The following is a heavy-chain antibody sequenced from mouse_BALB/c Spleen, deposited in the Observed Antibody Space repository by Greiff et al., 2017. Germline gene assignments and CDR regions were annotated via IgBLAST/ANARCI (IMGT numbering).Heavy chain of an antibody. Sequence: QVQLKQSGPGLVQPSQSLSITCTVSGFSLTSYGVHWVRQSPGKGLEWLGVIWSGGSTDYNAAFISRLSISKDNSKSQVFFKMNSLQANDTAIYYCARPLYYDYFYAMDYWGQGTSVTVSS. V-gene: IGHV2-2*02. CDR2: IWSGGST. CDR3: ARPLYYDYFYAMDY. D-gene: IGHD2-4*01. J-gene: IGHJ4*01. CDR1: GFSLTSYG.